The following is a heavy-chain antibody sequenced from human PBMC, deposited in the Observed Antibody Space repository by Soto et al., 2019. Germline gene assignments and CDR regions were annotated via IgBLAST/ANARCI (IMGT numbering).Heavy chain of an antibody. CDR2: INHSGST. V-gene: IGHV4-34*01. D-gene: IGHD6-19*01. Sequence: PSETLSLTCAVYGGSFSGYYWIWIRQPPGKGLEWIGEINHSGSTNYNPSLKSRVTISVDTSKNQFSLKLSSVTAADTAVYYCARGIAVAANLDYWGQGTLVTVSS. CDR1: GGSFSGYY. J-gene: IGHJ4*02. CDR3: ARGIAVAANLDY.